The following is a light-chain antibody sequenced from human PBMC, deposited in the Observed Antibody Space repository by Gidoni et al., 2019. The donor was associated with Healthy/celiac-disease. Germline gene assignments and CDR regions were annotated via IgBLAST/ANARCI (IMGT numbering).Light chain of an antibody. Sequence: PGQRVTISCSGSNSNIGSNTVNWYQQLPGTAPKLLIYSNNQRPSGVPDRFSGSKSGTSASLAISGLQSEDEADYYCAAWDDSLNGWVFGGGTKLTVL. CDR2: SNN. V-gene: IGLV1-44*01. J-gene: IGLJ3*02. CDR1: NSNIGSNT. CDR3: AAWDDSLNGWV.